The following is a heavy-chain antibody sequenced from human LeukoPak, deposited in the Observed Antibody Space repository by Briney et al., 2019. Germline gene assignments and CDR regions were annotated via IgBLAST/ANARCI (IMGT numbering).Heavy chain of an antibody. CDR1: GGSISSGDYY. V-gene: IGHV4-30-4*01. D-gene: IGHD2-15*01. CDR3: ASVPLGYCSGGSCYGFDY. Sequence: SETLSLTCTVSGGSISSGDYYWSWIRQPPGEGLEWIGYIYYSGSTYYNPSLKSRVTISVDTSKNQFSLKLSSVTAADTAVYYCASVPLGYCSGGSCYGFDYWGQGTLVTVSS. CDR2: IYYSGST. J-gene: IGHJ4*02.